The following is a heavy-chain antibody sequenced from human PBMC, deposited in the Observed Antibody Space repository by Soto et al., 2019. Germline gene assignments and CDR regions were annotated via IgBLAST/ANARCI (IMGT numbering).Heavy chain of an antibody. CDR1: GFTFSRYG. CDR3: AKVGATPSHFDY. D-gene: IGHD1-26*01. CDR2: ISYDGSNK. V-gene: IGHV3-30*18. Sequence: GGSLRLSCAASGFTFSRYGMHWVRQAPGKGLEWVAVISYDGSNKYYADSVKGRFTISRDNSKNTLYLQMNSLRAEDTAVYYCAKVGATPSHFDYWGQGTLVTVSS. J-gene: IGHJ4*02.